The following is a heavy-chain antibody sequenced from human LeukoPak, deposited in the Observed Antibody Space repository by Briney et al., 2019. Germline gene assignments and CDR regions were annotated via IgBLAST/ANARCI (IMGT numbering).Heavy chain of an antibody. D-gene: IGHD2-8*01. Sequence: PGGSLRLSCAASGFTFSSYGMHWVRQAPGKGLDWVAVISYDGSNKYYADSVKGRFTISRDNSKNTLYLQMNSLRAEDTAVYYCAKDLMVTHYYYGMDVWGQGTTVTVSS. CDR3: AKDLMVTHYYYGMDV. V-gene: IGHV3-30*18. CDR2: ISYDGSNK. CDR1: GFTFSSYG. J-gene: IGHJ6*02.